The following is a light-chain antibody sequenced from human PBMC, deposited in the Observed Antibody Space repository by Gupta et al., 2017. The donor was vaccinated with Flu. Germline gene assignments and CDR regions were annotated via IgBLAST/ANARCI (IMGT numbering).Light chain of an antibody. V-gene: IGKV1-9*01. CDR3: QHLQSYPLT. J-gene: IGKJ4*01. Sequence: AWYQQKPGTAPNLRIYDISTLQTGVSSRFSGSGSGTEFTLTISNLQPEDFATYYCQHLQSYPLTFGGGTKVEIK. CDR2: DIS.